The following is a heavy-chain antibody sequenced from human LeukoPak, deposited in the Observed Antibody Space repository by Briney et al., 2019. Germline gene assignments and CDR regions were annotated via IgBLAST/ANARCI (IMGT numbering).Heavy chain of an antibody. V-gene: IGHV4-39*01. CDR3: ATTNNWGSGY. J-gene: IGHJ4*02. CDR1: GGSISSSSYY. D-gene: IGHD7-27*01. CDR2: IYYSGST. Sequence: KTSETLFLTCTVSGGSISSSSYYWGWIRQPPGKGLEWIGSIYYSGSTYYNPSLKSRVTISVDTSKNQFSLKLSSVTAADTAVYYCATTNNWGSGYWGQGTLVTVSS.